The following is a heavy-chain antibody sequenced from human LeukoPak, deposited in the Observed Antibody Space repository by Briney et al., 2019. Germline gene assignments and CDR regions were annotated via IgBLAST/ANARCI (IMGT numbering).Heavy chain of an antibody. CDR2: MSYGGSNK. J-gene: IGHJ4*02. V-gene: IGHV3-30*03. CDR1: GFTFSSFS. Sequence: PGRSLRLSCAASGFTFSSFSMHWVRQAPGKGLEWVAVMSYGGSNKYYADSVKGRFTISRDNSKNTLYLQMNSLRAEDTAVYYCARDQGRSFDYWGQGTLVTVSS. D-gene: IGHD3-10*01. CDR3: ARDQGRSFDY.